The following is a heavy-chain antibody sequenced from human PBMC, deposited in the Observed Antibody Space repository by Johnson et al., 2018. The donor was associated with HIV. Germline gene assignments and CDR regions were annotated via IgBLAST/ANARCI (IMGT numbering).Heavy chain of an antibody. V-gene: IGHV3-15*01. J-gene: IGHJ3*02. D-gene: IGHD3-9*01. Sequence: VQLVESGGGLVKPGGSLRLSCAASGFTVSSDYMNWVRQVPGKGLEWVGRINSKNDGGTTEYGAPVKGRFSMSREDSQNTQDLQMDSLRTEDTSVYYCTTPLDQFDWISSVWVPGHGFDIWGHGTKVTVSS. CDR2: INSKNDGGTT. CDR1: GFTVSSDY. CDR3: TTPLDQFDWISSVWVPGHGFDI.